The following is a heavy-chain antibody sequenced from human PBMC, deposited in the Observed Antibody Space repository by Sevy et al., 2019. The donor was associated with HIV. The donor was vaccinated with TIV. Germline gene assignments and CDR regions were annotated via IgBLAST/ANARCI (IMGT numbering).Heavy chain of an antibody. CDR1: GGSFSGYY. CDR3: ARVPRYCSSTSCYTAGTGGYYYYGMDV. J-gene: IGHJ6*02. CDR2: INHSGST. V-gene: IGHV4-34*01. D-gene: IGHD2-2*02. Sequence: SETLSLTCAVYGGSFSGYYWSWIRQPPGKGLEWIGEINHSGSTNYNPSLKSRVTISVDTSKNQFSLKLGSVTAADMAVYYCARVPRYCSSTSCYTAGTGGYYYYGMDVWGQGTTVTVSS.